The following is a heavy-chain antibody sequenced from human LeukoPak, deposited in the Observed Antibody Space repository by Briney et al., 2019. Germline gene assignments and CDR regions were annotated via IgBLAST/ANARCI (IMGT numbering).Heavy chain of an antibody. D-gene: IGHD2-21*02. CDR3: ARAGVVVVTATNDY. V-gene: IGHV3-21*01. CDR1: GFTLSSYS. J-gene: IGHJ4*02. Sequence: PGGSLRLSCAASGFTLSSYSMNWVRQAPGKGLEWVSSISSSSSYIYYADSVKGRFTISRDNAKNSLYLQMNSLRAEDTAVYYCARAGVVVVTATNDYWGQGTLVTVSS. CDR2: ISSSSSYI.